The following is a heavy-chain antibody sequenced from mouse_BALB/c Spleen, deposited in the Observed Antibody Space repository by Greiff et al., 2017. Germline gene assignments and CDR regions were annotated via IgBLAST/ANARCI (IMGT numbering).Heavy chain of an antibody. Sequence: EVQVVESGGGLVQPGGSLKLSCAASGFTFSSYGMSWVRQTPDKRLELVATINSNGGSTYYPDSVKGRFTISRDNAKNTLYLQMSSLKSEDTAMYYCAREGLRHAMDYWGQGTSVTVSS. D-gene: IGHD2-2*01. CDR1: GFTFSSYG. CDR3: AREGLRHAMDY. CDR2: INSNGGST. V-gene: IGHV5-6-3*01. J-gene: IGHJ4*01.